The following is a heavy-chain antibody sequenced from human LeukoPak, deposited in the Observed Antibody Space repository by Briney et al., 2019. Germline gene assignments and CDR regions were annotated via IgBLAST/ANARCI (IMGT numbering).Heavy chain of an antibody. CDR1: GYTFTSYD. J-gene: IGHJ5*02. V-gene: IGHV1-8*03. CDR2: MNPNSGNT. D-gene: IGHD2-2*01. Sequence: ASVKVSCKASGYTFTSYDINWVRQATGQGLEWMGWMNPNSGNTVYAQKFQGRVTITRNTSISTAYMELSSLRSEDTAVYYCATTGYCSSTSCSGTGNWFDPWGQGTLVTVSS. CDR3: ATTGYCSSTSCSGTGNWFDP.